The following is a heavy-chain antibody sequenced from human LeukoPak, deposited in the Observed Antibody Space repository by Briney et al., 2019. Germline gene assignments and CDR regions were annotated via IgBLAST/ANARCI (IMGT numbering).Heavy chain of an antibody. V-gene: IGHV4-31*03. CDR1: GGSISSGGYY. CDR3: ARDGYNLNSGWFDP. CDR2: IYYSGST. Sequence: SQTLSLTCTVSGGSISSGGYYWSWIRQHPGKGLEWIGYIYYSGSTYYNPSLKSRVTISVDTSKNQFSLKLSSVTAADTAVYYCARDGYNLNSGWFDPWGQGTLVTVSS. J-gene: IGHJ5*02. D-gene: IGHD1-7*01.